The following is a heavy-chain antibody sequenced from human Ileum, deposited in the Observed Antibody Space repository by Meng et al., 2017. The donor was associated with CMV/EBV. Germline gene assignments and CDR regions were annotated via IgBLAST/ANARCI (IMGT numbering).Heavy chain of an antibody. V-gene: IGHV4-4*02. CDR2: VSQDGRT. CDR1: GGSLIGTNW. CDR3: ASSSGWWRIDY. D-gene: IGHD6-19*01. Sequence: QMQLQESGPVLVRPSGTLSLTCVVSGGSLIGTNWWNWVRQAPGKGLEWIGEVSQDGRTNSNPSRKSRLSMSVDKSKNQFSLNLRSVTAADTASYFCASSSGWWRIDYWGHGTLVTVSS. J-gene: IGHJ4*01.